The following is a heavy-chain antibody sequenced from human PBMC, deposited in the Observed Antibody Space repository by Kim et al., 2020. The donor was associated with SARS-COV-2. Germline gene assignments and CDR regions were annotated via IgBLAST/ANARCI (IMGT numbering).Heavy chain of an antibody. J-gene: IGHJ6*02. CDR3: ARSEQQLFYYYYGMDV. CDR2: IYSGGST. CDR1: GFTVSSNY. D-gene: IGHD6-13*01. V-gene: IGHV3-53*01. Sequence: GGSLRLSCAASGFTVSSNYMSWVRQAPGKGLEWVSVIYSGGSTYYADSVRGRFTISRDNSKNTLYLQMNSLRAEDTAVYYCARSEQQLFYYYYGMDVWGQGTTVTVSS.